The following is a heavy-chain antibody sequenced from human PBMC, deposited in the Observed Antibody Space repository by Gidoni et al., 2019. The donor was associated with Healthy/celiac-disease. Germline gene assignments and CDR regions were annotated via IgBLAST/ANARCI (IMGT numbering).Heavy chain of an antibody. D-gene: IGHD3-3*01. J-gene: IGHJ3*02. CDR2: ISYDGSNK. V-gene: IGHV3-30-3*01. Sequence: QVQLVESGGGVVQPGRSLRLSCEASGFTFSSYAMHWVRPAPGKGLEWVAVISYDGSNKYYADSVKGRFTISRDNSKNTLYLQMNSLRAEDTAVYYCARDPFLEWSDAFDIWGQGTMVTVSS. CDR3: ARDPFLEWSDAFDI. CDR1: GFTFSSYA.